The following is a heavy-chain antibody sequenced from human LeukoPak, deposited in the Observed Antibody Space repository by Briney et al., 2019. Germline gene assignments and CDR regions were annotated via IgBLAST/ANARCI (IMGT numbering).Heavy chain of an antibody. CDR3: ARGTYGSGIDY. V-gene: IGHV3-20*04. D-gene: IGHD3-10*01. CDR2: INWNGGST. J-gene: IGHJ4*02. CDR1: GFTFNDYG. Sequence: GGSLRLSCAASGFTFNDYGMSWVRQAPGKGLEWVSGINWNGGSTDYADSVKGGFTISRDNANNSLYLQMNSLRAEDTALYYCARGTYGSGIDYWGQGTLVTVSS.